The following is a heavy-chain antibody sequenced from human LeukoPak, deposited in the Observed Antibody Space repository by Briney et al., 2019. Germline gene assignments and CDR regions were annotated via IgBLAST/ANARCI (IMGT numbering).Heavy chain of an antibody. CDR3: AKDNRRHYTSGPNPDSLH. D-gene: IGHD6-19*01. J-gene: IGHJ4*02. CDR2: ISWNSGSI. CDR1: GFIFNNYA. Sequence: GRSLRLSCAGSGFIFNNYAMHRVRQPPGKGLEWVSGISWNSGSIDYADSVKGRFTISRDNAKNSLYLQMNSLRVEDTAFYYCAKDNRRHYTSGPNPDSLHWGQGALVTVSS. V-gene: IGHV3-9*01.